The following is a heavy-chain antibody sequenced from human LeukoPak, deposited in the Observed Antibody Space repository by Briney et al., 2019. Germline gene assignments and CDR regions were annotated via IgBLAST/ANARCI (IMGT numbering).Heavy chain of an antibody. V-gene: IGHV3-7*01. J-gene: IGHJ5*02. D-gene: IGHD3-10*01. CDR3: ARDYYTSGSYLGP. CDR2: IKQDGTET. Sequence: GGPLRLSCVVSGFTFSSFWMSWVRQAPGKGLEWVANIKQDGTETYYVDSVKGRFTVSRDNAKNSLYLQMDSLRVEDTAVYYCARDYYTSGSYLGPWGQGTLVTVSS. CDR1: GFTFSSFW.